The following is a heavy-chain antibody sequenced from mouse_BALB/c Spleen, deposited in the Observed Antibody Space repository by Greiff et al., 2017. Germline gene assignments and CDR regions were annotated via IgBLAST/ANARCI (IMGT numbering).Heavy chain of an antibody. CDR1: GFTFSSYT. CDR3: TRATGTRYYFDY. J-gene: IGHJ2*01. CDR2: ISSGGSYT. V-gene: IGHV5-6-4*01. Sequence: EVQRVESGGGLVKPGGSLKLSCAASGFTFSSYTMSWVRQTPEKRLEWVATISSGGSYTYYPDSVKGRFTISRDNAKNTLYLQMSSLKSEDTAMYYCTRATGTRYYFDYWGQGTTLTVSS. D-gene: IGHD4-1*01.